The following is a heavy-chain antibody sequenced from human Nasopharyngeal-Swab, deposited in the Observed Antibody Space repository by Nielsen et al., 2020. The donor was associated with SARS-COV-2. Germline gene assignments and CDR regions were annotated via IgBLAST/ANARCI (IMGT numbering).Heavy chain of an antibody. J-gene: IGHJ4*02. CDR2: ISYDGSNK. CDR3: AKDGVPGDDILTGYPAY. Sequence: GESLKISCAASGFTFSSYGMHWVRQAPGKGLEWVAVISYDGSNKYYADSVKGRFTISRDNSKNTLYLQMNSLRAEATAVYYCAKDGVPGDDILTGYPAYWGQGTLVTVSS. D-gene: IGHD3-9*01. V-gene: IGHV3-30*18. CDR1: GFTFSSYG.